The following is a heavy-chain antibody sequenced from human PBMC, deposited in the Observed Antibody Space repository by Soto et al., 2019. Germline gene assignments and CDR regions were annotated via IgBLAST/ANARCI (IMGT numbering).Heavy chain of an antibody. V-gene: IGHV3-23*01. CDR2: ISGSGGST. Sequence: PGGSLRLSCVASGFTFSSSTMLWVRQAPGKGLEWVSAISGSGGSTNYRDSVRGRFTISRDNSKNTVFLQMNSLRDEDTAVYYCARSSGWYYFDYWGQGTLVTVSS. CDR3: ARSSGWYYFDY. CDR1: GFTFSSST. D-gene: IGHD6-19*01. J-gene: IGHJ4*02.